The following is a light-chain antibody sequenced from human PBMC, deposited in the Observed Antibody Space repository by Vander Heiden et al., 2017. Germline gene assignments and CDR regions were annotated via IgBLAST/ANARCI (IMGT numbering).Light chain of an antibody. CDR2: GAS. V-gene: IGKV3-20*01. CDR3: QQYGSSPRT. J-gene: IGKJ1*01. Sequence: EIVLTQSPGTLSLSPGESATLSCRASQSVSSNFLAWYQQKPGQAPRLLIYGASSRATGIPDRFSGIGSGTDFTLTITRLEPEDFAVYYCQQYGSSPRTFGQGTKVEI. CDR1: QSVSSNF.